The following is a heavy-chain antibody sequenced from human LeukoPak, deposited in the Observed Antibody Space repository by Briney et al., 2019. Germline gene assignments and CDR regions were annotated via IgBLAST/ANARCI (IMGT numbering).Heavy chain of an antibody. V-gene: IGHV3-23*01. D-gene: IGHD6-13*01. J-gene: IGHJ4*02. CDR3: ANWDTSAAAGTCFDY. Sequence: GSGGSTYYADSVKGWFTISRDNSKNTLYLQMNSLRAEDTAVYYCANWDTSAAAGTCFDYWGQGTLVTVSS. CDR2: GSGGST.